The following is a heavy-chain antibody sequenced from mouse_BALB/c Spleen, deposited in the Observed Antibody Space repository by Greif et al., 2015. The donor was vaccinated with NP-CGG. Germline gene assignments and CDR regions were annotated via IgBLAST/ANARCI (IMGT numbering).Heavy chain of an antibody. CDR1: GYTFTSYW. CDR2: INPSTGYT. V-gene: IGHV1-7*01. Sequence: QVQLQQSGAELAKPGASVKMSCKASGYTFTSYWMHWVKQRPGQGLEWIGYINPSTGYTEYNQKFKDKATLTADKSSSTAYMQLSSLTSEDSAVYYCARRDGNYYLDYWGQGTTLTVSS. J-gene: IGHJ2*01. D-gene: IGHD2-1*01. CDR3: ARRDGNYYLDY.